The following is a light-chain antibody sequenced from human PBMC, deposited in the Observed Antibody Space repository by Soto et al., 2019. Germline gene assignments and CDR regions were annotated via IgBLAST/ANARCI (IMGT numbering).Light chain of an antibody. CDR3: QQTYRSSWT. CDR2: AAS. J-gene: IGKJ1*01. V-gene: IGKV1-39*01. CDR1: QNITNY. Sequence: DIQMTQSPSSLSASVGDRVTITCRAGQNITNYFNWYQQKPGKAPTLLIYAASSLQSGVPSRFSGSGSGTDFTLTISSLQPEDFATYYCQQTYRSSWTFGPGTKVDIK.